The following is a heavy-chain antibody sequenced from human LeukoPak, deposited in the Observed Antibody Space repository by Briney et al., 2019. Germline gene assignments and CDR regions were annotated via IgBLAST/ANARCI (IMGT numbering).Heavy chain of an antibody. CDR3: ATELLGNLAFDI. Sequence: ASVKVSCKVSGYTLTELSMHWVRQAPGKGLECMGGFDPEDGETIYAQKFQGRVTMTEDTSTDTAYMELSSLRSEDTAVYYCATELLGNLAFDIWGQGTMVTVSS. CDR2: FDPEDGET. J-gene: IGHJ3*02. V-gene: IGHV1-24*01. D-gene: IGHD7-27*01. CDR1: GYTLTELS.